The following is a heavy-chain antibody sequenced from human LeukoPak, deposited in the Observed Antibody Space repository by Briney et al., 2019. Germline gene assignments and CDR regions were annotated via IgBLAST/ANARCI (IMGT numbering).Heavy chain of an antibody. Sequence: SETLSLTCTVSGGSISSYYWSWLRQPPGKELEWIGYIYYSGSPNYNPSLKSRVTISLDTSKNQISLKLSSVTAADTAVYYCARGATHGAYWCQGTLVTVSS. J-gene: IGHJ4*02. CDR2: IYYSGSP. V-gene: IGHV4-59*01. CDR1: GGSISSYY. D-gene: IGHD3-10*01. CDR3: ARGATHGAY.